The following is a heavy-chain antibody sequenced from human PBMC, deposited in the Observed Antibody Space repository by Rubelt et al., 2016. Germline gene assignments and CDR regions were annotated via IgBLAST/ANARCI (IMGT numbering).Heavy chain of an antibody. CDR3: ATGLREAFDL. V-gene: IGHV3-74*01. CDR1: GFTFSSYW. J-gene: IGHJ4*02. Sequence: ELQLVESGGGLVQPGGSLRLSCAASGFTFSSYWMHWVRQAPGEGPVWVSRLIRDASSAIYADSVKGRFTISRDNAKSTLYLQMNSLRAEDTAVYYCATGLREAFDLWGQGTLVTVSS. CDR2: LIRDASSA. D-gene: IGHD4-17*01.